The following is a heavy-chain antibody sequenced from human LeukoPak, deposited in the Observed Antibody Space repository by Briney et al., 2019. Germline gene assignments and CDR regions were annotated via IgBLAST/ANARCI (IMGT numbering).Heavy chain of an antibody. CDR3: AKPNSGYTAFHI. D-gene: IGHD3-22*01. CDR2: ISSSSGST. V-gene: IGHV3-23*01. CDR1: GFTFRSYA. Sequence: GGSLRLSCATSGFTFRSYATSWVRQAPGKGLEWVSAISSSSGSTYDADSVKGRFTISRDNSKNTLFLQMNSLRAEDTAVYYCAKPNSGYTAFHIWGQGTMVTVSS. J-gene: IGHJ3*02.